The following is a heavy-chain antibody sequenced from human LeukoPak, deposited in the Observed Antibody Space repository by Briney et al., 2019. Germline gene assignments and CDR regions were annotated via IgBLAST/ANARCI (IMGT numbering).Heavy chain of an antibody. D-gene: IGHD3-22*01. J-gene: IGHJ4*02. CDR1: GYTFTGYY. V-gene: IGHV1-2*02. CDR3: ASNYYDSSGYTDY. CDR2: INPNSGGT. Sequence: GASVKVSCKASGYTFTGYYMHWVRQAPGQGLEWMGWINPNSGGTNYAQKFQGRVTMTRDMSISTAYMELSRLRSDDTAVYYCASNYYDSSGYTDYWGQGTLVTVSS.